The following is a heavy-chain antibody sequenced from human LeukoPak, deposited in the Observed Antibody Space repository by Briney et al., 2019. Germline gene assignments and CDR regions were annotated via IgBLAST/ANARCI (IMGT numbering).Heavy chain of an antibody. Sequence: KSSETLSLTCTVSGGSISSYYWSWIRQPPGKGLEWIGYIYYSGSTNYNPSLKSRVTISVDTSKNQFSLKLSSVTAADTAVYYCARGPYYYGSGNIHYYYYYMDVWGKGTTVTISS. CDR1: GGSISSYY. CDR3: ARGPYYYGSGNIHYYYYYMDV. J-gene: IGHJ6*03. V-gene: IGHV4-59*01. CDR2: IYYSGST. D-gene: IGHD3-10*01.